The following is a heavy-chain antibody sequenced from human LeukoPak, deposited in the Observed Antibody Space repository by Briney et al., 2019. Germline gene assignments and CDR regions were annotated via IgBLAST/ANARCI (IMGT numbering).Heavy chain of an antibody. J-gene: IGHJ6*03. CDR3: AREKYYMDV. CDR1: GYTFTGYY. CDR2: INPNSGNT. Sequence: ASVKVSCKASGYTFTGYYMHWVRQAPGQGLEWMGWINPNSGNTGYAQKFQGRVTITRNTSISTAYMELSSLRSEDTAVYYCAREKYYMDVWGKGTTVTVSS. V-gene: IGHV1-8*03.